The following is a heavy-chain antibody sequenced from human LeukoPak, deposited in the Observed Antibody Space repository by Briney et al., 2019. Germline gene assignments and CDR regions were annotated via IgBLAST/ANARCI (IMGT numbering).Heavy chain of an antibody. D-gene: IGHD2-21*02. CDR2: IKSKTDGGTT. CDR1: GFPFSNAW. Sequence: PGGPLRLFCAASGFPFSNAWMSWVRQAPGKTLEYVVRIKSKTDGGTTDYAAPVKGRFTISRDDSKNTLYLQMNSLKTEDTAVYYCTTDLVVVTAIQDYWGQGTLVTVSS. J-gene: IGHJ4*02. CDR3: TTDLVVVTAIQDY. V-gene: IGHV3-15*01.